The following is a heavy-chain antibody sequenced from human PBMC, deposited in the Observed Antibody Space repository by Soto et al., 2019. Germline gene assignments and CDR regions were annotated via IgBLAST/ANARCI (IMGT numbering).Heavy chain of an antibody. J-gene: IGHJ6*02. CDR2: ISGSGGST. CDR1: GFTFSSYW. D-gene: IGHD3-3*01. V-gene: IGHV3-23*01. CDR3: AKYGWIFGVVIRSDYYYYGMDV. Sequence: GGSLRLSCAASGFTFSSYWMSWVRQAPGKGLEWVSAISGSGGSTYYADSVKGRFTISRDNSKNTLYLQMNSLRAEDTAVYYCAKYGWIFGVVIRSDYYYYGMDVWGQGTTVTVSS.